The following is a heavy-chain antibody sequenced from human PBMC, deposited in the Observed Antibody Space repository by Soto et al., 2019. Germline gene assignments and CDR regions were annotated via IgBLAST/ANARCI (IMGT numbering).Heavy chain of an antibody. CDR3: AGGDYYHSSGYYFYYYTMDV. Sequence: SETLYRSCTVSGASISSSSYYWGWIRQPPRKGLEWIGNVYYGGSTYYNPSLKSRVTISVETSKSQFSLKLSSVTAADTAVYYCAGGDYYHSSGYYFYYYTMDVWGQGTTVTVSS. J-gene: IGHJ6*02. V-gene: IGHV4-39*01. CDR2: VYYGGST. D-gene: IGHD3-22*01. CDR1: GASISSSSYY.